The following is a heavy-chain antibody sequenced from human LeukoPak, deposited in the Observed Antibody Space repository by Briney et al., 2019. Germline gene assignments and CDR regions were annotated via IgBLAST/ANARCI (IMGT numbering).Heavy chain of an antibody. CDR2: IKQDGSEK. V-gene: IGHV3-7*03. Sequence: GGSLRLSCAASGFTVSSYWMCWVRQAPGKGLEWVANIKQDGSEKYYVDSVKGRFTISRDNAKNSLYLQMNSLRAEDTAVYYCVRGGYYYGMDVWGQGTTVTVSS. D-gene: IGHD3-10*01. J-gene: IGHJ6*02. CDR1: GFTVSSYW. CDR3: VRGGYYYGMDV.